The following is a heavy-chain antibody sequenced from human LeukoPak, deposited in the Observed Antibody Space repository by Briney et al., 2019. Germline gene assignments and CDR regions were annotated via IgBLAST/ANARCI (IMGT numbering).Heavy chain of an antibody. Sequence: GASVKVSCKASGYTFTGYYMHWVRQAPGQGLEWMGWINPNSGGTNYAQKFQGRVTMTRDTPISTAYMELSRLRSDDTAVYYCARVPLYYGDYLFDYWGQGTLVTVSS. D-gene: IGHD4-17*01. CDR3: ARVPLYYGDYLFDY. CDR1: GYTFTGYY. CDR2: INPNSGGT. J-gene: IGHJ4*02. V-gene: IGHV1-2*02.